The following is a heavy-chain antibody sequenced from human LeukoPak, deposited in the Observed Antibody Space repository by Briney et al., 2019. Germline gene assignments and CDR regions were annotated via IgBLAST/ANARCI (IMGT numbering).Heavy chain of an antibody. CDR3: ARGWFESSGSLDY. Sequence: GGSLRLSCAASGFTIGGFAMTWVRQAPGKGLEWVAVIWYDGSNKYYADSVKGRFTISRDNSKNTLYLQMNSLRAEDTAVYYCARGWFESSGSLDYWGQGTLVTVSS. D-gene: IGHD3-22*01. CDR2: IWYDGSNK. CDR1: GFTIGGFA. J-gene: IGHJ4*02. V-gene: IGHV3-33*08.